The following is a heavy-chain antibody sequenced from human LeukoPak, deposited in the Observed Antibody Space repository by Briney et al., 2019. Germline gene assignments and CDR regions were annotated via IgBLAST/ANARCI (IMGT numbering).Heavy chain of an antibody. V-gene: IGHV3-21*01. CDR3: ARGRNAGGPYYSDY. CDR1: GFPFITYA. D-gene: IGHD2-8*02. J-gene: IGHJ4*02. CDR2: INSAGTSK. Sequence: GGSLLLSCSASGFPFITYAINWVRQAPGKGLEWVSSINSAGTSKKYADSLKGRFTISRDNAKNSLFLQLSSLRDKDTAVYYCARGRNAGGPYYSDYWGQGTLVTVSS.